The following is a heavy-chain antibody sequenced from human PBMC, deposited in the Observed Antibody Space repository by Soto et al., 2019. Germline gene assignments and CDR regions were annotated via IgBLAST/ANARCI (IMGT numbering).Heavy chain of an antibody. Sequence: QLHLVQSGAVVKKPGASVTVSCSASGYPVTAYYMHWVRQAPVRGLEWMGGINPATCAAKYTQTFQGRGTITRVSSTDTDFMELSGLTSEDTAVFYCARGGGVGVAGSAAFDMWGQGTLVTVSS. CDR2: INPATCAA. J-gene: IGHJ3*02. V-gene: IGHV1-2*02. D-gene: IGHD3-3*01. CDR3: ARGGGVGVAGSAAFDM. CDR1: GYPVTAYY.